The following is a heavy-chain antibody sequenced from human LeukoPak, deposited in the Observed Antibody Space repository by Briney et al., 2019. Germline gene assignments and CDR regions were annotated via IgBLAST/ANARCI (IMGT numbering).Heavy chain of an antibody. CDR2: ISGGGDIT. Sequence: PGGSLRLSCAASGFTFSSYAMNWVRQAPGKGLEWVSAISGGGDITYYAGSVKGRFTISRDNSKNTLYLQVSSLRADDTAVYYCAKAHSGSFYSGIHWGQGTLVTVSS. CDR1: GFTFSSYA. V-gene: IGHV3-23*01. CDR3: AKAHSGSFYSGIH. D-gene: IGHD1-26*01. J-gene: IGHJ4*02.